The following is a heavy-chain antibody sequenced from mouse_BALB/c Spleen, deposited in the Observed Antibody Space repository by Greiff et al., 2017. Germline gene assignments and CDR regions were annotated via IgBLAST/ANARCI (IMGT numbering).Heavy chain of an antibody. J-gene: IGHJ2*01. Sequence: VQLQHSGAELMKPGASVKISCKATGYTFSSYWIEWVKQRPGHGLEWIGEILPGSGSTNYNEKFKGKATFTADTSSNTAYMQLSSLTSEDSAVYYCARGDFYYGYFDYWGQGTTLTVSS. V-gene: IGHV1-9*01. CDR1: GYTFSSYW. CDR2: ILPGSGST. D-gene: IGHD2-1*01. CDR3: ARGDFYYGYFDY.